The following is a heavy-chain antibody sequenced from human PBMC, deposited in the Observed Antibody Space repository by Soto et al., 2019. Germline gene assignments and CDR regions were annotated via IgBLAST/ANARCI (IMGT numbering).Heavy chain of an antibody. J-gene: IGHJ4*02. CDR2: IYYSGST. V-gene: IGHV4-39*01. CDR3: ARPFPNVNYGEDY. D-gene: IGHD4-17*01. CDR1: GGSISSSSYY. Sequence: SETLSLTCTVSGGSISSSSYYWGWIRQPPGKGLEWIGSIYYSGSTYYNPSLKSRVTISVDTSKNQFSLKLSSVTAADTAVYYCARPFPNVNYGEDYWGQGTLVTVSS.